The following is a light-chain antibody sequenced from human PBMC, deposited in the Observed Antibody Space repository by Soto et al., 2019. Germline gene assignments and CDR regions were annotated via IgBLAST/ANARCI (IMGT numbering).Light chain of an antibody. CDR1: QSVSSSY. Sequence: EIVLTQSPGTLSLSPGERATLSCRASQSVSSSYLAWYQQKPGQAPRLLIYGASSRATGIPDRFSGSGSGTDFTLTISRLEPEEFAVYYCQQYGSSPWTF. CDR3: QQYGSSPWT. CDR2: GAS. V-gene: IGKV3-20*01. J-gene: IGKJ1*01.